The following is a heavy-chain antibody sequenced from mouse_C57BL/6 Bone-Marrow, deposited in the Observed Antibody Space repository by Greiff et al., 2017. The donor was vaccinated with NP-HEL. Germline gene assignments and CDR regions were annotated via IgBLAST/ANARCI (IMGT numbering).Heavy chain of an antibody. CDR3: ARWGFVTTVGGFAY. J-gene: IGHJ3*01. V-gene: IGHV1-42*01. D-gene: IGHD1-1*01. CDR1: GYSFTGYY. CDR2: INPSTGGT. Sequence: VQLQQSGPELVKPGASVKISCKASGYSFTGYYMNWVKQSPEKSLEWIGEINPSTGGTTYNQKFKAKATLTVDKSSSTAYMQLKSLTSEDSAVYYCARWGFVTTVGGFAYWGQGTLVTVSA.